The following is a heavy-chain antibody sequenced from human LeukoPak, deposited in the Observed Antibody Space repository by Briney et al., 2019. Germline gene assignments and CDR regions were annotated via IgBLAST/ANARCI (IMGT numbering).Heavy chain of an antibody. CDR3: ARDGSGYEVDAFDI. Sequence: SETLSLTCTVSGGSISSYYWSWIRQPPGKGLEWIGYIYYSGSTNYNPSLKSRATISVDTSKNQFSLKLSSVTAADTAVYYCARDGSGYEVDAFDIWGQGTMVTVSS. CDR2: IYYSGST. D-gene: IGHD5-12*01. J-gene: IGHJ3*02. V-gene: IGHV4-59*01. CDR1: GGSISSYY.